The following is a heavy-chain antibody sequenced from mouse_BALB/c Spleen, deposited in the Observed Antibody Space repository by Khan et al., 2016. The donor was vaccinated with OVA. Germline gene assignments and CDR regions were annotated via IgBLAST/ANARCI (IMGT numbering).Heavy chain of an antibody. D-gene: IGHD2-14*01. J-gene: IGHJ2*01. Sequence: EVELVESGGGSVKPGGSLKLSCEVSGFTFSSYVMSWIRQTPEKRLEWVASISSSGSTYYPDSVKGRFTISRDNDRNVVYLQMSSLRSEDMAMYYCAREAYRYDEYYFDYWGQGTTRTVSS. V-gene: IGHV5-6-5*01. CDR3: AREAYRYDEYYFDY. CDR1: GFTFSSYV. CDR2: ISSSGST.